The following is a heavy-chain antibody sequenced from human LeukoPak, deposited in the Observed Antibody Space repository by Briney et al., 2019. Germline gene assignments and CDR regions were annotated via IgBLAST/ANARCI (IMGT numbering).Heavy chain of an antibody. D-gene: IGHD4-17*01. CDR1: GFTC. J-gene: IGHJ4*02. CDR3: ARDPPNPHYGDYPPADY. Sequence: GRSLRLSCAASGFTCFHWVRQAPGKGLEWVAVIWYDGSKKFYADSVKGRFTISRDDSKNTLYLQMNSLRAEDTAVYYCARDPPNPHYGDYPPADYWGQGTLVTVSS. CDR2: IWYDGSKK. V-gene: IGHV3-33*01.